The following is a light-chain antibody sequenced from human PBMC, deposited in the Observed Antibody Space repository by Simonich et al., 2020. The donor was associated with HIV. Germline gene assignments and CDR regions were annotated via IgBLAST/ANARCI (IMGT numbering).Light chain of an antibody. CDR1: SGSVSTNKY. J-gene: IGLJ3*02. CDR2: STN. CDR3: VLYMGSGIWV. V-gene: IGLV8-61*01. Sequence: QTVVTQEPSFSVSPGGTVTLTCGLNSGSVSTNKYPSWYQQTPGQPPRTLIYSTNTRSSVVPDRFSGSILGNKAALTITGAQADDESDYYCVLYMGSGIWVFGGGTKLTVL.